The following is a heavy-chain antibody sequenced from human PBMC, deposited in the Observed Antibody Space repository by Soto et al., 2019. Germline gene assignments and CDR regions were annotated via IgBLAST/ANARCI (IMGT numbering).Heavy chain of an antibody. D-gene: IGHD3-9*01. CDR1: RFTFSSYA. CDR2: ISGSGGST. Sequence: PGGSLRLSCAASRFTFSSYAMSWVRQAPGKGLEWVSAISGSGGSTYYADSVKGRFTISRDNSKNTLYLQMNSLRAEDTAVYYCAKDRHYDILTGYYTGQHYYYGMDVWGQGTTVTVSS. V-gene: IGHV3-23*01. J-gene: IGHJ6*02. CDR3: AKDRHYDILTGYYTGQHYYYGMDV.